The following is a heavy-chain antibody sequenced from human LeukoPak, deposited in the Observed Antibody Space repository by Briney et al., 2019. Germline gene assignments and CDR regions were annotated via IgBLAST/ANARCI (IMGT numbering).Heavy chain of an antibody. V-gene: IGHV3-23*01. J-gene: IGHJ3*02. Sequence: GGSLRLSCAASGFTFSSYAMSWVRQAPGKGLEWVSAMSGTGGYTYYADSVKGRFTISRDSSKNTLYLQMNSLRAEDTAVYYCAKDSNYYDSSGYYYGAFDIWGQGTMVTVSS. CDR3: AKDSNYYDSSGYYYGAFDI. CDR2: MSGTGGYT. CDR1: GFTFSSYA. D-gene: IGHD3-22*01.